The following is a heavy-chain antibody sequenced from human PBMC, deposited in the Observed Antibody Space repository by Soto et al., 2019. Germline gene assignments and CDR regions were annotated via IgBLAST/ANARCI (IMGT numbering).Heavy chain of an antibody. V-gene: IGHV3-30-3*01. Sequence: RRLSCAASGLTFSSYAMHWVRQAPGKGLEWVAVISYDGSNKYYADSVKGRFTISRDNSKNTLYLQMNSLRAEDTAVYYCARDSNEIAVAGPQYYYYGMDVWGQGTTVTVSS. CDR2: ISYDGSNK. J-gene: IGHJ6*02. D-gene: IGHD6-19*01. CDR3: ARDSNEIAVAGPQYYYYGMDV. CDR1: GLTFSSYA.